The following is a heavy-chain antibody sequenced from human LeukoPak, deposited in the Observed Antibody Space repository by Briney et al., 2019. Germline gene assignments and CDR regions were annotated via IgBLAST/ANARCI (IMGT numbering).Heavy chain of an antibody. D-gene: IGHD5-18*01. CDR3: ARDGTAMGNYYYYYMDV. V-gene: IGHV1-46*01. CDR1: GYTFINYN. CDR2: INPSGGST. J-gene: IGHJ6*03. Sequence: ASVKVSCKASGYTFINYNMHWVRQAPGQGLEWMGIINPSGGSTSYAQKFQGRVTMTRDTSTSTVYMELSSLRSEDTAVYYCARDGTAMGNYYYYYMDVWGKGTTVTISS.